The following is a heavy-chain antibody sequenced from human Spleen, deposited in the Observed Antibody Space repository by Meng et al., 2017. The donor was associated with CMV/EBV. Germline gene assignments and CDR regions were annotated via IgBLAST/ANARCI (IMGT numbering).Heavy chain of an antibody. J-gene: IGHJ6*02. CDR3: ARDIVAYYDFWSGYYYYYYGMDV. Sequence: ESLKISCTVSGGSISSYYWSWIRQPSGKGLEWIGYIYYSGSTNYNPSLKSRVTISVDTSKNQFSLKLSSVTAADTAVYYCARDIVAYYDFWSGYYYYYYGMDVWGQGTTVTVSS. V-gene: IGHV4-59*01. CDR1: GGSISSYY. D-gene: IGHD3-3*01. CDR2: IYYSGST.